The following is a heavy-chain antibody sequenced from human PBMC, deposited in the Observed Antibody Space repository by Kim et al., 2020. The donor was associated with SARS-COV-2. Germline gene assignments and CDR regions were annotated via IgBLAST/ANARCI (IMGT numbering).Heavy chain of an antibody. V-gene: IGHV1-3*01. CDR2: INAGNGNT. Sequence: ASVKVSCKASGYTFTSYAMHWVRQAPGQRLEWMGWINAGNGNTKYSQKFQGRVTITRDTSASTAYMELSSLRSEDTAVYYCARGFEPENIVVVPAAMRGTSYYYGMDVWGQGTTVTVSS. CDR3: ARGFEPENIVVVPAAMRGTSYYYGMDV. J-gene: IGHJ6*02. D-gene: IGHD2-2*01. CDR1: GYTFTSYA.